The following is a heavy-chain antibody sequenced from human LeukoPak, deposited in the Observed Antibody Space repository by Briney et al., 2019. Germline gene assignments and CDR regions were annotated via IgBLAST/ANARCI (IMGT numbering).Heavy chain of an antibody. CDR2: INPNSGGT. CDR3: AMTCSSTSCYGPLSPYCYGMDV. J-gene: IGHJ6*02. D-gene: IGHD2-2*01. CDR1: GYTFTGYY. V-gene: IGHV1-2*02. Sequence: ASVKVSCKASGYTFTGYYMHWVRQAPGQGLEWMGWINPNSGGTNYAQKFQGRVTMTRDTSISTAYMELSRLRSDDTAVYYCAMTCSSTSCYGPLSPYCYGMDVWGQGTTVTVSS.